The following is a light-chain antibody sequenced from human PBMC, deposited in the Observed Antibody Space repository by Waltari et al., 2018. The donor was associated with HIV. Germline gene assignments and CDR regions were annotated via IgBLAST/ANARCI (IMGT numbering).Light chain of an antibody. J-gene: IGKJ4*01. V-gene: IGKV1-16*01. Sequence: DVQMTQSPSSVSASVGDTVTITCRASQGISGFLAWFQLKPGQAPKSLVYAASSSHSGVPSRFSGSGSGTDFSLTISSLQPEDFATYYCQQYDVYPLTFGGGTRVEIK. CDR1: QGISGF. CDR2: AAS. CDR3: QQYDVYPLT.